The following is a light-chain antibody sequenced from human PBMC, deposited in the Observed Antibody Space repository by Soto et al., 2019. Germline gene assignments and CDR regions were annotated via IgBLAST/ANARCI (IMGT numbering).Light chain of an antibody. CDR2: DAS. CDR3: QQYNSYPT. Sequence: DIQMTQSPSTLSASVGDRVTITCRASQSISSWLAWYQQKPGKAPKLLIYDASSLESGVPSRFSGSGSRTEFTLTISSLQPDDFATYYCQQYNSYPTFGQGTKVEIK. CDR1: QSISSW. J-gene: IGKJ1*01. V-gene: IGKV1-5*01.